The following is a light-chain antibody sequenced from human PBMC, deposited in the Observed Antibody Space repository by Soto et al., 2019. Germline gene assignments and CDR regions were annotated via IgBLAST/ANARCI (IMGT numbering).Light chain of an antibody. CDR1: SSEVGFSNY. CDR2: DVS. CDR3: SSYTSSDTDV. V-gene: IGLV2-14*01. J-gene: IGLJ1*01. Sequence: QSVLPQPASVSGSPGQSITISCTGTSSEVGFSNYVSWFQQHPGKAPKLIISDVSNLPSGVSNRFSGSKSGNTASLTISGLQAEDEADYYCSSYTSSDTDVFGTGTKVTVL.